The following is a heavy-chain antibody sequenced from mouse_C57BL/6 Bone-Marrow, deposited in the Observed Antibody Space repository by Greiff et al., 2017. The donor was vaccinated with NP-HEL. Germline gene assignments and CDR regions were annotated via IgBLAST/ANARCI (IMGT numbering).Heavy chain of an antibody. CDR1: GYTFTSYW. J-gene: IGHJ3*01. D-gene: IGHD1-1*01. CDR3: AREITTVVTPGAY. V-gene: IGHV1-50*01. CDR2: IDPSDSYT. Sequence: QVQLQQPGAELVKPGASVKLSCKASGYTFTSYWMQWVKQRPGQGLEWIGEIDPSDSYTNYNQKFKGKATLTVDTSSSPAYMQLSSLTSEDSAVYSCAREITTVVTPGAYCGQGTLVTVTA.